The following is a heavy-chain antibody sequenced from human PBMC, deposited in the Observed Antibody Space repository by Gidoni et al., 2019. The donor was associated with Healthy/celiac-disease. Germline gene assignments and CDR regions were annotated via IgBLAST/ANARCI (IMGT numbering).Heavy chain of an antibody. D-gene: IGHD3-22*01. J-gene: IGHJ4*02. CDR2: ISSSSSYI. Sequence: EVQLVESGGGLVKPGGSLRLSCAASGFTFSSYRMNWVRQAPGKGLEWVSSISSSSSYIYYADSVKGRFTISRDNAKNSLYLQMNSLRAEDTAVYYCASIGAYYYDSSGYDDPDYWGQGTLVTVSS. CDR3: ASIGAYYYDSSGYDDPDY. CDR1: GFTFSSYR. V-gene: IGHV3-21*01.